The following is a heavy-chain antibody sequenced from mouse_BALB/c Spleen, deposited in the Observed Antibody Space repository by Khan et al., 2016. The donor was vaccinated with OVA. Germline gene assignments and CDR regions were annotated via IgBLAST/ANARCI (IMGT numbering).Heavy chain of an antibody. CDR1: GFNIKDTY. D-gene: IGHD6-1*01. V-gene: IGHV14-3*02. CDR3: ARPSVDPRYFEV. CDR2: IAPANGNT. J-gene: IGHJ1*01. Sequence: VQLQQPGAQLVKPGASVRLSCTASGFNIKDTYIHWVKQRPEQGMEWIGRIAPANGNTQYDPRFQDKTTITSDTSSNTSYLQLSRLASADTAVYYWARPSVDPRYFEVWGAGTTVTVSS.